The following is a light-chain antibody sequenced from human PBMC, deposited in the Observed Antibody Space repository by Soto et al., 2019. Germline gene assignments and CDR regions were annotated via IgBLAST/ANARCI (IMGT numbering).Light chain of an antibody. Sequence: QSVLTQPPSVSAAPGQKVTISCSGSSSNIGNNYVSWYQQLPGTAPKLLIYENNKRPSGIPDRFSGSKSGTSATLGITGLQTGDEADYYCAAWDTSLSWGVFGGGTQLTVL. J-gene: IGLJ3*02. V-gene: IGLV1-51*02. CDR2: ENN. CDR3: AAWDTSLSWGV. CDR1: SSNIGNNY.